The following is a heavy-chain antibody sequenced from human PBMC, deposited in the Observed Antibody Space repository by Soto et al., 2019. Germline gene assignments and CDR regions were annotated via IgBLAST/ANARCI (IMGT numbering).Heavy chain of an antibody. V-gene: IGHV4-61*01. Sequence: SETLSLTCTVSGGSVSSGSYYWSWIRQPPGKGLEWIGYIYYSGSTNYNPSLKSRVTISVDTSKNQFSLKLSSVTAADTAVYYCAGAAMVPYYFDYWGQGTLVTVPS. CDR1: GGSVSSGSYY. CDR2: IYYSGST. CDR3: AGAAMVPYYFDY. J-gene: IGHJ4*02. D-gene: IGHD5-18*01.